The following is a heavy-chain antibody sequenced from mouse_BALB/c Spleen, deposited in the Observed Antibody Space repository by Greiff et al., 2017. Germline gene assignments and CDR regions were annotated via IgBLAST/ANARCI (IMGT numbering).Heavy chain of an antibody. V-gene: IGHV5-17*02. J-gene: IGHJ3*01. CDR1: GFTFSSFG. CDR2: ISSGSSTI. CDR3: TRENDGYLAY. Sequence: DVMLVESGGGLVQPGGSRKLSCAASGFTFSSFGMHWVRQAPEKGLEWVAYISSGSSTIYYADTVKGRFTISRDNPKNTLFLQMTSLRSEDTAMYYCTRENDGYLAYWGQGTLVTVSA. D-gene: IGHD2-3*01.